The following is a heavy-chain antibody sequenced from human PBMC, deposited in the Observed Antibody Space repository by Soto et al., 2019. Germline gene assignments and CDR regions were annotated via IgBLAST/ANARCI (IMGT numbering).Heavy chain of an antibody. V-gene: IGHV3-9*01. CDR3: TKALSSGSTDFDY. D-gene: IGHD6-19*01. CDR1: GFTFDDYA. Sequence: EVQLVESGGGLVQPGRSLRLSCAASGFTFDDYAMHWVRQAPGKGLEWVSGISWNSGSIGYADSVKGRCTISRDNAKNSLSLQLNSLRAEDTALYDCTKALSSGSTDFDYWGQGTLVTVSS. J-gene: IGHJ4*02. CDR2: ISWNSGSI.